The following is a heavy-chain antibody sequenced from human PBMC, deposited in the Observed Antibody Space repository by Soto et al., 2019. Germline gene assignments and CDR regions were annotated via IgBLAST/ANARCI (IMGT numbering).Heavy chain of an antibody. V-gene: IGHV3-21*01. CDR2: ISTSSSYL. D-gene: IGHD3-10*01. Sequence: EVQLVESGGGLVKPGGSLRLSCAASGFTFSSYSMNWVRQAPGKGLEWVSSISTSSSYLYYADSVKGRFTISRDNAKNSLYLQMNSLRAEDTAVYYCARSVELFNMDVWGQGTTVTVSS. CDR3: ARSVELFNMDV. CDR1: GFTFSSYS. J-gene: IGHJ6*02.